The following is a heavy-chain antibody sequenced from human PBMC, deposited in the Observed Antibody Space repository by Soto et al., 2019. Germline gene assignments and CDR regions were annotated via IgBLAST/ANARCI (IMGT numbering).Heavy chain of an antibody. Sequence: EVQLVESGGGLVQPGGSLKLSCAASGFTFSGSAMHWVRQASGKGLEWVGRIRSKANSYVTAYAASVKGRFTISSDDSKTWGYLQLNNLKTEDTAVYYCLGTENLFQHWGQGNLVTVSS. CDR3: LGTENLFQH. J-gene: IGHJ1*01. CDR2: IRSKANSYVT. D-gene: IGHD1-1*01. V-gene: IGHV3-73*02. CDR1: GFTFSGSA.